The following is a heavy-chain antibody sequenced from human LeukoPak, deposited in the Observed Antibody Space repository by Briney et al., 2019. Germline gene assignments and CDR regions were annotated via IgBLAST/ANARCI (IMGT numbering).Heavy chain of an antibody. Sequence: GASVKVSCKASGGTFSSYAISWVRQAPGQGLEWMGGIIPIFGTANYAQKFQGRVTITADESTSTAYMELSSLRSEDTAVYYCARSMVRGVYISPYFDYWGQGTLVTVSS. CDR1: GGTFSSYA. V-gene: IGHV1-69*13. J-gene: IGHJ4*02. CDR2: IIPIFGTA. D-gene: IGHD3-10*01. CDR3: ARSMVRGVYISPYFDY.